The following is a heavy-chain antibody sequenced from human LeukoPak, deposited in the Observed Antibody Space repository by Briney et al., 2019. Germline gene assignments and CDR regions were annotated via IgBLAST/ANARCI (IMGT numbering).Heavy chain of an antibody. J-gene: IGHJ6*03. CDR1: GGSFSGYY. CDR3: ARGYCSGGSCYPLKSIYYYYMDV. D-gene: IGHD2-15*01. V-gene: IGHV4-34*01. Sequence: SETLSLTCAVYGGSFSGYYWNWIRQPPGKGLEWIGEINHSGSTNYNPSLKSRVTISVDTSKNQFSLKVTSVTAPDTAVYYCARGYCSGGSCYPLKSIYYYYMDVWGEGTTVTFSS. CDR2: INHSGST.